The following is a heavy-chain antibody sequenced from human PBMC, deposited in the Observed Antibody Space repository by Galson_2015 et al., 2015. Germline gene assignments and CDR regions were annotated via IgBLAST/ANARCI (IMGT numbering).Heavy chain of an antibody. V-gene: IGHV3-21*04. Sequence: SLRLSCAASGFTFSSYRMNWVRQAPGKGLEWVSSISSSSSYIYYADSVKGRFTISRDNAKNSLYLQMNSLGAEDTAVYYCARGEDVLRFLEWLFPPDYWGQGTMVTVSS. J-gene: IGHJ3*01. CDR2: ISSSSSYI. CDR3: ARGEDVLRFLEWLFPPDY. CDR1: GFTFSSYR. D-gene: IGHD3-3*01.